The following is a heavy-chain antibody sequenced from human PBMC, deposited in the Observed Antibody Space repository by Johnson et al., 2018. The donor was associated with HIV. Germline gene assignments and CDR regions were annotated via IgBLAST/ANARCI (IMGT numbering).Heavy chain of an antibody. CDR2: ISYDGSNK. D-gene: IGHD3-16*01. Sequence: QVQLVESGGGVVQPGRSLRLSCAASGFTFSSYGMHWVRQAPGKGLDWVAVISYDGSNKYYADSVKGLFTISRDNSKNTLYLQMNSLRAEDTAVYYCARGGIWGSWAFDIWGQGTMVTVSS. CDR3: ARGGIWGSWAFDI. V-gene: IGHV3-30*03. CDR1: GFTFSSYG. J-gene: IGHJ3*02.